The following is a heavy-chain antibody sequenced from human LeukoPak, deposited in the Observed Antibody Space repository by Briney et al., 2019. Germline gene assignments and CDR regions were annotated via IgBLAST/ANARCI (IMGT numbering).Heavy chain of an antibody. CDR2: IMQDGSEK. J-gene: IGHJ4*02. CDR1: GFTLSYYW. V-gene: IGHV3-7*04. CDR3: ARHSAGYTTFFDY. D-gene: IGHD5-24*01. Sequence: GGSLRLSCAASGFTLSYYWMTWVRRAPGKGLEWVANIMQDGSEKYYVDSVKGRFTISRDNAKNSQYLQMNSLRAKDTAVYYCARHSAGYTTFFDYWGQGTLVTVCS.